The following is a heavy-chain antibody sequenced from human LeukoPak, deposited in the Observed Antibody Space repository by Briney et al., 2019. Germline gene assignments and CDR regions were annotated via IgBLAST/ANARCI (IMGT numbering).Heavy chain of an antibody. Sequence: VASVKVSCKASGYTFTGYYMHWVRQAPGQGLEWMGWINPNSGGTNYAQKFQGRVTMTRDTSISTAYMELSRLRSDDTAVYYCARGLVVTAIPEDYWGQGTLVTVSS. J-gene: IGHJ4*02. CDR2: INPNSGGT. D-gene: IGHD2-21*02. CDR3: ARGLVVTAIPEDY. V-gene: IGHV1-2*02. CDR1: GYTFTGYY.